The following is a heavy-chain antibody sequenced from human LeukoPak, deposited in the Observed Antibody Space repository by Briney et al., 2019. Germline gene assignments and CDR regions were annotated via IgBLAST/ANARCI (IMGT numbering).Heavy chain of an antibody. V-gene: IGHV4-61*02. CDR1: GGSISSGSYY. CDR2: IYTSGST. J-gene: IGHJ6*03. D-gene: IGHD2-2*02. Sequence: SETLSLTCTVSGGSISSGSYYWSWIRQPAGKGLEWIGRIYTSGSTNYNPSLKSRVTMSVDTSKNQFSLKLSSVTAADTAVYYCARDNLGYCSSTSCYRGYYYYYMDVWGKGTTVTVSS. CDR3: ARDNLGYCSSTSCYRGYYYYYMDV.